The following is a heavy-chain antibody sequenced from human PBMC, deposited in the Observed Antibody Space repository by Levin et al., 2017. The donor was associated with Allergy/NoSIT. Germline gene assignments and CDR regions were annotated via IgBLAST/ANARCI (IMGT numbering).Heavy chain of an antibody. CDR2: INHSGST. D-gene: IGHD3-9*01. CDR1: GGSFSGYY. J-gene: IGHJ6*02. V-gene: IGHV4-34*01. Sequence: SETLSLTCAVYGGSFSGYYWSWIRQPPGKGLEWIGEINHSGSTNYNPSLKSRVTISVDTSKNQFSLKLSSVTAADTAVYYCARARYYDILTGYRPGRYYYYYGMDVWGQGTTVTVSS. CDR3: ARARYYDILTGYRPGRYYYYYGMDV.